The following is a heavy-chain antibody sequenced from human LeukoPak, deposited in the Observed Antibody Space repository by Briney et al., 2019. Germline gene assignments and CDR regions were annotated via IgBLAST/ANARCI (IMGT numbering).Heavy chain of an antibody. Sequence: SVKVSCKASGGTFSSYAISWVRQAPGQGLEWMGGIIPIFGTANYAQKFQGRVTITADESTSTAYMELSSLRSEDTAVYYCARDGTGGQLFDYWGQGTLVTVSS. J-gene: IGHJ4*02. V-gene: IGHV1-69*13. D-gene: IGHD3/OR15-3a*01. CDR1: GGTFSSYA. CDR2: IIPIFGTA. CDR3: ARDGTGGQLFDY.